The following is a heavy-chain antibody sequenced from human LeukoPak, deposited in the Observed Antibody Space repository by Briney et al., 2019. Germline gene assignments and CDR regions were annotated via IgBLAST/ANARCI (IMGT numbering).Heavy chain of an antibody. CDR2: ISYDGSNK. J-gene: IGHJ4*02. D-gene: IGHD4-11*01. CDR1: GFTFSTYW. V-gene: IGHV3-30-3*01. CDR3: ARSMTTVTHFDY. Sequence: GGSLRLSCAASGFTFSTYWMSWFRQAPGKGLEWVAVISYDGSNKYYADSVKGRFTISRDNSKNTLYLQMNSLRAEDTAVYYCARSMTTVTHFDYWGQGTLVTVSS.